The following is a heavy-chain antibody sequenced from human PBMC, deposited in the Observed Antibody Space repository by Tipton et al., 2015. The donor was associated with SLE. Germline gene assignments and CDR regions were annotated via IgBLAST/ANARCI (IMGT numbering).Heavy chain of an antibody. J-gene: IGHJ6*03. Sequence: TLSLTCSVYGGSFNDFFWSWIRQPPGKGLEWIGEIFSSGSTKYNASLKSRVTLSVDASKNQFSLKLTSVTAADTAVYYCARAPGLERSYYYYYYMDVWGNGTTVTVSS. CDR3: ARAPGLERSYYYYYYMDV. CDR2: IFSSGST. V-gene: IGHV4-34*12. D-gene: IGHD1-1*01. CDR1: GGSFNDFF.